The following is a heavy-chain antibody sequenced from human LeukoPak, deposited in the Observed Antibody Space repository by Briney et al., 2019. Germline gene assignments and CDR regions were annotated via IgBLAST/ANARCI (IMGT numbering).Heavy chain of an antibody. J-gene: IGHJ4*02. CDR1: GFTFRSYW. CDR3: ARVGYSGWNLEY. D-gene: IGHD5-12*01. Sequence: GGSLRLTCAASGFTFRSYWMSWVRQAPGKGLEWVANINQGGSVKYYGDSVKGRFTISRDDAKNSLYVQMNSLRDEDTAVYYCARVGYSGWNLEYWGQGTLVTVSS. V-gene: IGHV3-7*01. CDR2: INQGGSVK.